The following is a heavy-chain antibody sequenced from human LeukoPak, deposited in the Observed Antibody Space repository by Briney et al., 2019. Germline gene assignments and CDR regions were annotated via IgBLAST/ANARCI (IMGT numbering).Heavy chain of an antibody. CDR2: ISSSSSYI. CDR1: GFTFSSYS. CDR3: ARALQRIGDY. V-gene: IGHV3-21*01. J-gene: IGHJ4*02. Sequence: KAGGSLRLSCAASGFTFSSYSMNWVRQAPGKGLEWVSSISSSSSYIYYADSVKGRFTISRDNARNSLYLQMNSRRAEDTAVYYCARALQRIGDYWGQGTLVTVSS. D-gene: IGHD2/OR15-2a*01.